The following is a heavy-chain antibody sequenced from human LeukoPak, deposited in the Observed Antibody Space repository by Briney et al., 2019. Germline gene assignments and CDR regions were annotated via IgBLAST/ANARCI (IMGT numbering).Heavy chain of an antibody. Sequence: ASVKVSCKASGYTFTSYGINWVRQAPGQGLDWMGWISVYNGNTNYAQKLQGRVTMTTDTSTSTAYMELRSLRSDDTAVYYCARTVDIVAPADYWGQGTLVTVSS. D-gene: IGHD5-12*01. J-gene: IGHJ4*02. CDR1: GYTFTSYG. V-gene: IGHV1-18*01. CDR3: ARTVDIVAPADY. CDR2: ISVYNGNT.